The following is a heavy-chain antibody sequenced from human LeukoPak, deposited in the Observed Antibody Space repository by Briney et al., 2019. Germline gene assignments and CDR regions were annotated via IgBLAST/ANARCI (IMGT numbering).Heavy chain of an antibody. CDR2: IYTSGST. CDR3: ARGRGMGYCSGGSCAFDY. CDR1: GGSISSGSYY. J-gene: IGHJ4*02. V-gene: IGHV4-61*02. D-gene: IGHD2-15*01. Sequence: PSETLSLTCTVSGGSISSGSYYWSWIRQPAGKGLEWIGRIYTSGSTNYNPSLKSRVTISVDTSKNQFSLKLSSVTAADTAVYYCARGRGMGYCSGGSCAFDYWGQGTLVTVSS.